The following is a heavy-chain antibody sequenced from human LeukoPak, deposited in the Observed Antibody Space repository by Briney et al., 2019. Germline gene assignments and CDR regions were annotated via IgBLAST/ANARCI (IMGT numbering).Heavy chain of an antibody. CDR2: IRNKANNYAT. V-gene: IGHV3-73*01. CDR3: TYTSSSGVVY. D-gene: IGHD6-6*01. J-gene: IGHJ4*02. Sequence: GGSLRLSCAASGFTFSVSAMYWVRQASGKGLEWVGRIRNKANNYATAYAASLKGRFTISRDDSKNTAYLQMNSLETEDTAMYYCTYTSSSGVVYWGRGTLVTVSS. CDR1: GFTFSVSA.